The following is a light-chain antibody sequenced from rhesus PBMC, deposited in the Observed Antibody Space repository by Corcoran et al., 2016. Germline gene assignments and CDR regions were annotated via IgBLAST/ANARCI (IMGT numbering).Light chain of an antibody. V-gene: IGKV1S14*01. Sequence: DIQMTQSPSSLSASVGDTVTITCRASQGISNYLAWYQQKPGKAPNPMIYYASNLESGVPSRFRGSGTGTDFTITRSSLQPEDFATYYCHQHNRYPLTFGQGTKVEIK. CDR1: QGISNY. CDR2: YAS. CDR3: HQHNRYPLT. J-gene: IGKJ1*01.